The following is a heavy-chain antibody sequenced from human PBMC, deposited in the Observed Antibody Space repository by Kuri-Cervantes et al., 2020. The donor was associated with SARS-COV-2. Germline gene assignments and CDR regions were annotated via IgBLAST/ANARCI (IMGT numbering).Heavy chain of an antibody. D-gene: IGHD2-2*02. CDR1: GYSISSGYY. V-gene: IGHV4-38-2*01. J-gene: IGHJ5*02. Sequence: SETLSLTCAVSGYSISSGYYWGWIRQLPGKGLEWIGSIYHSGSTYYNPSLKSRVTISVDTSKNQFSLKLSSVTAADTAVYYCARGIVVVPAAIRGELYNWFDPWGQGTLVTVSS. CDR3: ARGIVVVPAAIRGELYNWFDP. CDR2: IYHSGST.